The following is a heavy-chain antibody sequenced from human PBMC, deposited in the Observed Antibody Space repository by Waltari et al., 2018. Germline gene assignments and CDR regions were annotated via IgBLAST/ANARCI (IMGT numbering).Heavy chain of an antibody. Sequence: QVQLVESGGGVVQSGGSLRLSCAASGFTFSDYGMHWVRQAPGKGVEWVAFIRYDGNNKYYADSVKGRFTISRDNSKNTLYLQMDSLRVEDTAVYYCAKEDGVGPTTTSFNYWGQGTLVTVSS. J-gene: IGHJ4*02. CDR2: IRYDGNNK. CDR1: GFTFSDYG. V-gene: IGHV3-30*02. CDR3: AKEDGVGPTTTSFNY. D-gene: IGHD1-26*01.